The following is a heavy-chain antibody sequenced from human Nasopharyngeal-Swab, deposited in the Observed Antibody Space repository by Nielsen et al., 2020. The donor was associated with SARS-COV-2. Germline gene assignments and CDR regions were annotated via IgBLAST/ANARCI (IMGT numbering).Heavy chain of an antibody. J-gene: IGHJ5*02. V-gene: IGHV1-69*13. D-gene: IGHD6-13*01. CDR1: GYTFTSYT. CDR3: ASRSSSWSWWFDP. Sequence: SVKVSCKASGYTFTSYTMNWVRQAPGQGLEWMGGIIPIFGTANYAQKFQGRVTITADESTSTAYMELSSLRSEDTAVYYCASRSSSWSWWFDPWGQGTLVTVSS. CDR2: IIPIFGTA.